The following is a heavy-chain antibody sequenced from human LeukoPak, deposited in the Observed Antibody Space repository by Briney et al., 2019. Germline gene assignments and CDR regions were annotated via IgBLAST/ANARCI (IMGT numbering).Heavy chain of an antibody. CDR2: IIPIFGTA. CDR1: GGTFSTYD. V-gene: IGHV1-69*05. CDR3: ARELYNYYDSSGPSTSFDY. D-gene: IGHD3-22*01. J-gene: IGHJ4*02. Sequence: SVKVSCKASGGTFSTYDINWVRQAPGQGLEWMGGIIPIFGTANCAQTFQGRVTITTDESTNTAYMEVSSLRAEDTAVYYCARELYNYYDSSGPSTSFDYWGQGTLVTVSS.